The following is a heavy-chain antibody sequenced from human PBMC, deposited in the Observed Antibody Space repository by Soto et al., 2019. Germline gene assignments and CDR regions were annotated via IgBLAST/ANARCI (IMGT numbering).Heavy chain of an antibody. CDR1: GFTFSSHA. J-gene: IGHJ6*02. Sequence: PGGSLRLSCAASGFTFSSHAMSWVRQAPGKGLEWVSAISGSGGSTYYADSVKGRFTISRDNSKNTLYLQMNSLRAEDTAVYYCAKLSGPAPIANYYGMDVWGQGTTVTVSS. CDR3: AKLSGPAPIANYYGMDV. CDR2: ISGSGGST. V-gene: IGHV3-23*01. D-gene: IGHD2-2*01.